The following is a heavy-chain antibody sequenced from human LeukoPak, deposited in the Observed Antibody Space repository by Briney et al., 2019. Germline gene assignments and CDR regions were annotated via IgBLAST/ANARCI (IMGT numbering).Heavy chain of an antibody. CDR1: GFTFSSYA. D-gene: IGHD6-6*01. V-gene: IGHV3-23*01. CDR3: ARLISTSSSRFSDY. J-gene: IGHJ4*02. Sequence: GGSLRLACAASGFTFSSYAMSWVRQAPGKGLEWVSAISISGKNTYYADSVKGRFTISRDTSRNTLYLQMHSLRAEDTAVYYCARLISTSSSRFSDYWGQGTLVTVSS. CDR2: ISISGKNT.